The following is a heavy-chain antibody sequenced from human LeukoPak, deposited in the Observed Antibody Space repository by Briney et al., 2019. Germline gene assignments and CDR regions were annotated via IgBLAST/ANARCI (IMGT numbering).Heavy chain of an antibody. J-gene: IGHJ4*02. CDR2: IHTSGST. D-gene: IGHD6-19*01. Sequence: SETLSLTCTFSGGSISSYYWTWIRQPAGKGLEWIGRIHTSGSTNYNPSLKSRVTMTADTSKNQFSLKLTSVTAADTAVYYCARAWQWLPLDSWGQGTLVTVSS. CDR1: GGSISSYY. V-gene: IGHV4-4*07. CDR3: ARAWQWLPLDS.